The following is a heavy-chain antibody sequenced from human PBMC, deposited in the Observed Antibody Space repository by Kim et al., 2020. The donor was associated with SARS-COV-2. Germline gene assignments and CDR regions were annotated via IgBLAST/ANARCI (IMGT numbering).Heavy chain of an antibody. D-gene: IGHD3-10*01. V-gene: IGHV3-48*03. J-gene: IGHJ3*02. Sequence: YYADSVKGRFTISKDNDKNSLYLQMNSLGVEDTAVDYCAREGDYDAFEICGQGTMVSVSS. CDR3: AREGDYDAFEI.